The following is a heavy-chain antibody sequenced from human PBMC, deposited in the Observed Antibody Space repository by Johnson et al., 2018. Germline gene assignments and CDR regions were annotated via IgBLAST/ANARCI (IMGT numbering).Heavy chain of an antibody. CDR1: GGSFSGYY. V-gene: IGHV4-34*01. J-gene: IGHJ3*02. CDR3: ARRDTYYYYSSGYYDAFDI. CDR2: INHRGST. D-gene: IGHD3-22*01. Sequence: QEQLQQWGAGLLKPSETLSLTCAVYGGSFSGYYWSWIRQPPGKGLEWIGEINHRGSTNYNPSLKSRVTISGDTSKNQCSLKLSSVTAADTAVYYWARRDTYYYYSSGYYDAFDIWGQGTMVTVSS.